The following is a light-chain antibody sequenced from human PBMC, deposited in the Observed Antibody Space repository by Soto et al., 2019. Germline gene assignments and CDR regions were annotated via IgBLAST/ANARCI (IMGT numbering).Light chain of an antibody. CDR1: QSVSSN. CDR2: GAS. J-gene: IGKJ4*01. V-gene: IGKV3-15*01. CDR3: QQYNNWPLLT. Sequence: EIALTQSPGTLSLSPGERATLSCRASQSVSSNLAWYQQKPGQAPRLLIYGASTRATGIPARFSGSGSGTEFTLTISSLQSEDFAVYYCQQYNNWPLLTFGGGTKVDI.